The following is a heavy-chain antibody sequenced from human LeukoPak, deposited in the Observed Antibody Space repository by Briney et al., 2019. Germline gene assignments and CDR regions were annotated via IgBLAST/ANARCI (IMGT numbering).Heavy chain of an antibody. D-gene: IGHD4-23*01. V-gene: IGHV3-21*04. CDR1: GFTFSSYG. CDR2: ISSSSSYI. CDR3: ARRAGGYSHPYDY. J-gene: IGHJ4*02. Sequence: GGSLRLSCAASGFTFSSYGMNWVRQAPGKGLEWVSSISSSSSYIYSADSVKGRFTISRDNAKNTLYLQMNSLRAEDTAVYYCARRAGGYSHPYDYWGQGILVTVSS.